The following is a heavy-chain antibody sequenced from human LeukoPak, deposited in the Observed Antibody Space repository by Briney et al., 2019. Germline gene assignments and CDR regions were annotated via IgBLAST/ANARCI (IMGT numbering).Heavy chain of an antibody. V-gene: IGHV1-8*01. CDR3: AREGAAEAKNFDY. CDR2: MNPNNGNT. D-gene: IGHD6-25*01. J-gene: IGHJ4*02. CDR1: GFTFTSYD. Sequence: ASVTVSCKASGFTFTSYDINWVRQTTGQGLEWMGWMNPNNGNTGYAQKFQGRVTMTRDTSISTAYMELSSLGSEDTAVYFCAREGAAEAKNFDYWGQGTLVIVSS.